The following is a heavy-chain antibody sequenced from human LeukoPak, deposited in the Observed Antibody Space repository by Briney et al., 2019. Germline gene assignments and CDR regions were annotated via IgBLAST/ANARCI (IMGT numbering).Heavy chain of an antibody. J-gene: IGHJ4*02. Sequence: SETLSLTCAVYGGSFSGYYWSWIRQPPGKGLEWIGEINRSGSTNYNPSLKSRVTISVDTSKNQFSLKLSSVTAADTAVYYCARGLVQLDWGQGTLVTVSS. CDR3: ARGLVQLD. V-gene: IGHV4-34*01. CDR2: INRSGST. D-gene: IGHD1-1*01. CDR1: GGSFSGYY.